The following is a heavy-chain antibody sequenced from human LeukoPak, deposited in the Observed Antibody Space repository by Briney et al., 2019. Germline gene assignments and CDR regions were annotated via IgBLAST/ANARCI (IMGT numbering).Heavy chain of an antibody. CDR2: IYTSGST. J-gene: IGHJ4*02. Sequence: SQTLSLTCTASGGSISSGSYYWSWIRQPAGKGLEWIGRIYTSGSTNYNPSLKSRVTISVDTSKNQFSLKLSSVTAADTAVYYCARGDEEVSFDYWGQGTLVTVSS. CDR1: GGSISSGSYY. V-gene: IGHV4-61*02. CDR3: ARGDEEVSFDY.